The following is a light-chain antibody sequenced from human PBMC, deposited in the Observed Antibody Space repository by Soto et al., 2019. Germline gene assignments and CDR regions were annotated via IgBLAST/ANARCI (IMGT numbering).Light chain of an antibody. CDR1: QSVSTY. CDR2: EAS. CDR3: QQRNIWPPLFT. J-gene: IGKJ3*01. Sequence: EIVLTHSPATLSFSPGERATLSCRASQSVSTYLAWYQQKPGHAPRLLIYEASNRATGIPARFSGSGSGTDFTLTISSLEPEDFAVYYCQQRNIWPPLFTFGPGTKVDVK. V-gene: IGKV3-11*01.